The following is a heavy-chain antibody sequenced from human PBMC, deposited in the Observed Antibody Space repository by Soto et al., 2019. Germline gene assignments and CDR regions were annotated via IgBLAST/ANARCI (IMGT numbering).Heavy chain of an antibody. CDR2: INAGNGNT. CDR1: GYTFTSYA. D-gene: IGHD3-3*01. J-gene: IGHJ6*03. V-gene: IGHV1-3*01. CDR3: ARGFTILGVVSKSSYYYMDV. Sequence: ASVKVSCKASGYTFTSYAMHWVRQAPGQRLEWMGWINAGNGNTKYSQKLQGRVTITRDTSASTAYMELSSLRSEDTAGNYYARGFTILGVVSKSSYYYMDVWGKGTTVTVSS.